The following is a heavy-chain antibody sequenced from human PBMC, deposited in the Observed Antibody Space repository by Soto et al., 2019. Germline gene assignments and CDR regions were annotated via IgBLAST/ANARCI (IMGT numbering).Heavy chain of an antibody. CDR1: GDSSSTSTYS. V-gene: IGHV4-30-2*01. J-gene: IGHJ3*02. CDR3: ARGGYYYDSSGYYDAFDI. D-gene: IGHD3-22*01. CDR2: IYHSGST. Sequence: SETLPLTCSFSGDSSSTSTYSWSWIRQPPGKALEWIGYIYHSGSTYYNPSLKSRVTISVDRPKNQFSLKLSSVTAADTAVYYCARGGYYYDSSGYYDAFDIWGQGTMVTVSS.